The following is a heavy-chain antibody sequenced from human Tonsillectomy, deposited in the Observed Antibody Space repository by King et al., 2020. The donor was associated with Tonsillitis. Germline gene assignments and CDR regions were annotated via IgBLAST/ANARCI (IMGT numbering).Heavy chain of an antibody. J-gene: IGHJ4*02. V-gene: IGHV1-46*01. CDR2: INPSGGST. CDR1: GYTFTSYY. D-gene: IGHD5-12*01. Sequence: QLVQSGAEVKKPGASVKVSCKASGYTFTSYYMHWVRQAPGQGLEWMGIINPSGGSTSYAQKFQGRVTMTRDTSTSTVYMELSSLRSEDTAVYYCARRRGGEPQFDYFGYWGQGTLVTVSS. CDR3: ARRRGGEPQFDYFGY.